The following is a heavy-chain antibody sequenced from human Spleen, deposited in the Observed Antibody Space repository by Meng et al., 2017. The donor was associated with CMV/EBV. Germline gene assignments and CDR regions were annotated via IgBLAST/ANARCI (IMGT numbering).Heavy chain of an antibody. Sequence: ASVKVSCKASGYTFTSSYTHWVRQAPGQGLEWMGIINPSGGSTSYAQKFQGRVTMTRDTSTSTVYMELSSLRSEDTAVYYCAIPYWADTFDIWGQGTMVTVSS. CDR2: INPSGGST. J-gene: IGHJ3*02. D-gene: IGHD2-15*01. CDR3: AIPYWADTFDI. V-gene: IGHV1-46*01. CDR1: GYTFTSSY.